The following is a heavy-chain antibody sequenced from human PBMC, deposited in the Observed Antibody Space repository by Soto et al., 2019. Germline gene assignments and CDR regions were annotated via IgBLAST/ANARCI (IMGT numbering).Heavy chain of an antibody. J-gene: IGHJ5*02. CDR1: GGTFSNYA. V-gene: IGHV1-69*01. D-gene: IGHD6-13*01. CDR3: ARDNPYTISFGDRFHP. Sequence: QVRLVQSGAEVKKPGSSVKVSCKASGGTFSNYAITWLRLAPGQGLEWLGGIIPVFGTVNYAQKFQGRVTITADESTSTAYMELNRLRSEDTVVYYCARDNPYTISFGDRFHPWGQGTRVIVS. CDR2: IIPVFGTV.